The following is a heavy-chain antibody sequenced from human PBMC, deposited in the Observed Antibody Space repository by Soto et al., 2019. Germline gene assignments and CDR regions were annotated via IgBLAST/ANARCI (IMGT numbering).Heavy chain of an antibody. V-gene: IGHV3-72*01. J-gene: IGHJ4*02. D-gene: IGHD3-22*01. Sequence: PGGSLRLSCAGSGFTLSGHYIDWVRQAPGKSLEWVGRSRDKAQGYSTAYAASVKGRFTTSRDESKKSVYLQMNSLKTEDTAVYYCVRATYFSDSSGYTRCFDSWGQGTLVTVSS. CDR2: SRDKAQGYST. CDR3: VRATYFSDSSGYTRCFDS. CDR1: GFTLSGHY.